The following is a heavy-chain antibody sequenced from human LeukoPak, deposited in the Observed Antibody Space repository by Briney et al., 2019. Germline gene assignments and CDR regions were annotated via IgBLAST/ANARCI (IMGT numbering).Heavy chain of an antibody. J-gene: IGHJ1*01. CDR2: ISGSGGST. D-gene: IGHD2-2*02. CDR1: GFTFITYA. Sequence: GGSLRLSCAASGFTFITYAMSWVRQAPGKGLEWVSGISGSGGSTYYADSVRGRFTISRDNSKNTLYLQMNSLRADDTAVYYCAREPKRTAAIRYFQHWGQGTLVTVSS. V-gene: IGHV3-23*01. CDR3: AREPKRTAAIRYFQH.